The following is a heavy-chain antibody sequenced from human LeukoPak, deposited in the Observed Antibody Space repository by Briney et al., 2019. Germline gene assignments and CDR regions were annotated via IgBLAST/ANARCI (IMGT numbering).Heavy chain of an antibody. Sequence: GGSLRLPCAASGFTFSSYAMSWVRQAPGKGLEWVSAISGSGGSTYYADSVKGRFTISRDNSKNTLYLQMNSLRAEDTAVYYCAKGLYGSGSYNYYFDYWGQGTLVTVSS. V-gene: IGHV3-23*01. CDR2: ISGSGGST. CDR3: AKGLYGSGSYNYYFDY. CDR1: GFTFSSYA. D-gene: IGHD3-10*01. J-gene: IGHJ4*02.